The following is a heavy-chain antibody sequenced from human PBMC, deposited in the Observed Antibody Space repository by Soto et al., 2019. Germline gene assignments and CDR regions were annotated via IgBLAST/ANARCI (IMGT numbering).Heavy chain of an antibody. Sequence: GGSLRLSCAASGFTFSSYAMSWVRQAPGKGLEWVSIISGSGGSTYYADSMRGRFTISRDNSKNTLYLQMNTLRAEDTAVYYCAKDHWNTPLTTSPFDIWGQGTMVTVSS. J-gene: IGHJ3*02. CDR3: AKDHWNTPLTTSPFDI. CDR2: ISGSGGST. D-gene: IGHD4-17*01. CDR1: GFTFSSYA. V-gene: IGHV3-23*01.